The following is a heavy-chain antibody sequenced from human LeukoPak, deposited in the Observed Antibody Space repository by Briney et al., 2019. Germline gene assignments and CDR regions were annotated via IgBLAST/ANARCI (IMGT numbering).Heavy chain of an antibody. D-gene: IGHD3-3*01. CDR2: IYYSGST. CDR1: GGSLSSGDYY. J-gene: IGHJ1*01. Sequence: SETLSLTCTVSGGSLSSGDYYWSWIRQPPGKGLEWIGYIYYSGSTYYNPSLKSRVMISVDTSKNQFSLKLSSVTAADTAVYYCARSDRITIFGGYFQHWGQGTLVTVSS. V-gene: IGHV4-30-4*08. CDR3: ARSDRITIFGGYFQH.